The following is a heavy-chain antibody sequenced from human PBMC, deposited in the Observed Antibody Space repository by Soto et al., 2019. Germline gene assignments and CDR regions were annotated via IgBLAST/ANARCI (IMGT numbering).Heavy chain of an antibody. CDR2: IYYSGST. CDR1: GGSISSYY. J-gene: IGHJ6*03. D-gene: IGHD3-22*01. CDR3: ARTDAYDHYTHV. V-gene: IGHV4-59*08. Sequence: SETLSLTCTVSGGSISSYYWTWIRQPPGKGLEWIGYIYYSGSTNYNPSLKSRVTISVATSKTQFSLKLSSVTAADTAVYYCARTDAYDHYTHVWHKGTTVTVSS.